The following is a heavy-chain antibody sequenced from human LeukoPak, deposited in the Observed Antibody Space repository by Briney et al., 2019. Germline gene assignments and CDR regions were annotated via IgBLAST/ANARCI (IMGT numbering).Heavy chain of an antibody. CDR2: IFYSGNT. Sequence: SETLSRTCTVSGGSISSTTYYWGWIRQPPGKGLEWIGNIFYSGNTYYNPSLKSRVTISVDTSKNQFSLRLISVTAADTAVYYCARIYRYSGLNYYFDPWGQGTLVSVSS. V-gene: IGHV4-39*01. D-gene: IGHD5-12*01. CDR1: GGSISSTTYY. J-gene: IGHJ4*02. CDR3: ARIYRYSGLNYYFDP.